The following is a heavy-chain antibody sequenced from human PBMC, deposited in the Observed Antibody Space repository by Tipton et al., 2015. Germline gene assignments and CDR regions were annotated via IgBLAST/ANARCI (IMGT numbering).Heavy chain of an antibody. J-gene: IGHJ4*02. V-gene: IGHV3-74*01. CDR1: GFTFSGHW. Sequence: SLRLSCAASGFTFSGHWMHWVCQAPGKGLVWVSRINGDGTYTGYADSVKGRFTVSRDNAKNTLYLQMNSLRAEDTAVYYCSTGDYEDSSGYEYFDYWGQGTLVTVSS. CDR2: INGDGTYT. D-gene: IGHD3-22*01. CDR3: STGDYEDSSGYEYFDY.